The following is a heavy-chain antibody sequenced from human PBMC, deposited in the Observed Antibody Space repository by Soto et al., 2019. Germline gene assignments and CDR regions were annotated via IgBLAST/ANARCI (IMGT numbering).Heavy chain of an antibody. D-gene: IGHD3-22*01. CDR2: IILPFGTP. V-gene: IGHV1-69*12. CDR1: GTTFSNYA. J-gene: IGHJ4*03. Sequence: QVRLVQSGAEVKKTGSSVKVSCKASGTTFSNYAIGWVRQAPGQGLEWMGGIILPFGTPNYAQKFQGRVTXXAXXSMTTAYMGLRGLRSEDTAVYYCVRGPDYEGYFDYWGQGTLVTVSS. CDR3: VRGPDYEGYFDY.